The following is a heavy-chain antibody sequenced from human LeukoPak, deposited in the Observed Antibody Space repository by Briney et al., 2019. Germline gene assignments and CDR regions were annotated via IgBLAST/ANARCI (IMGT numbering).Heavy chain of an antibody. V-gene: IGHV1-8*02. J-gene: IGHJ5*02. CDR2: MTPNSGNT. CDR3: ARDRYSSGWDNWFDP. D-gene: IGHD6-19*01. CDR1: GYTFTNYD. Sequence: GAAVKVSCKASGYTFTNYDINWVRQATGQGLEWMGWMTPNSGNTGYAQKFQDRVTMTWNTSISTAYMALSSLRSEDTAVYYCARDRYSSGWDNWFDPWGQGTLVTVSS.